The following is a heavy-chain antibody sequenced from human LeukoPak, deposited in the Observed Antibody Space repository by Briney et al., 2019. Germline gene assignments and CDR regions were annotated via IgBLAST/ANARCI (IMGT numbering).Heavy chain of an antibody. Sequence: SVKVSCKASGGTFSSYAISWVRQAPGQGLEWMGGIIPIFGTANYAQKFQGRVTITADESTSTAYMELSSLRSEDTAVYYCAGREHKGSAVLNYYDSSGYYHDYYYYYMDVWGKGTTVTISS. CDR1: GGTFSSYA. J-gene: IGHJ6*03. D-gene: IGHD3-22*01. V-gene: IGHV1-69*13. CDR3: AGREHKGSAVLNYYDSSGYYHDYYYYYMDV. CDR2: IIPIFGTA.